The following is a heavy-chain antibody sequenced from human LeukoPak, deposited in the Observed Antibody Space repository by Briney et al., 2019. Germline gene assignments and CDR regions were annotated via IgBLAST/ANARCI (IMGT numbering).Heavy chain of an antibody. V-gene: IGHV4-39*01. CDR1: GFSISSSSYY. CDR2: IFYTASP. J-gene: IGHJ5*02. CDR3: ARQTAVMWFVP. D-gene: IGHD2-21*01. Sequence: SETLSLTCTVSGFSISSSSYYWGGIGQPQGKGGMWIVCIFYTASPYSNPSLNIPVTISVDTSNNQFSLKLRSVTAADTAVYYCARQTAVMWFVPWGQGTLVTVSS.